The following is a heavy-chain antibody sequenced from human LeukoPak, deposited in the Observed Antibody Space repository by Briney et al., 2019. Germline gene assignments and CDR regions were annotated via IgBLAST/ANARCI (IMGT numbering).Heavy chain of an antibody. Sequence: ASVKVSYKASGGTFSSYAISWVRQAPGQGLEWMGGIIPIFGTANYAQKFQGRVTITADESTSTAYMELSSLRSEDTAVYYCARGGATVTRPSRRPQQPFDYWGQGTLVTVSS. CDR3: ARGGATVTRPSRRPQQPFDY. V-gene: IGHV1-69*13. D-gene: IGHD4-17*01. J-gene: IGHJ4*02. CDR1: GGTFSSYA. CDR2: IIPIFGTA.